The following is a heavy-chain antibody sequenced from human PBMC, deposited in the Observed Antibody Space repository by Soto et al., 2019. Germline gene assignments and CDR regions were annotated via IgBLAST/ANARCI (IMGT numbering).Heavy chain of an antibody. D-gene: IGHD3-16*01. Sequence: SETLSLTCTVSGGSISSGGYYWSWIRQHPGKGLEWIGYIYYSGSTYYNPSLKSRVTISVDTSKNQFSLKLSSVTAADTAVYYCARAGLDLGDTIDYWGQGTLVTVSS. CDR3: ARAGLDLGDTIDY. CDR2: IYYSGST. J-gene: IGHJ4*02. CDR1: GGSISSGGYY. V-gene: IGHV4-31*03.